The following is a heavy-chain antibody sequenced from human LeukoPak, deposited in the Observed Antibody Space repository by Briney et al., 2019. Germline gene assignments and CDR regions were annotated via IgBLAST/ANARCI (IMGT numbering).Heavy chain of an antibody. CDR2: IRYDGSNK. CDR3: ARGWLVAKGAFDI. Sequence: GGSLRLSCAASGFTFSSYGMHWVRQAPGKGLEWVAFIRYDGSNKYYADSVKGRFTISRDNSKNTLYLQMNSLRAEDTAVYYCARGWLVAKGAFDIWGKGTMVTVSS. CDR1: GFTFSSYG. J-gene: IGHJ3*02. V-gene: IGHV3-30*02. D-gene: IGHD3-22*01.